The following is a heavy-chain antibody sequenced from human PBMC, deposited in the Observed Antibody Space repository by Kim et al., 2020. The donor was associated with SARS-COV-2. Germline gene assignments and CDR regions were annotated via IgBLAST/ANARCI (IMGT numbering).Heavy chain of an antibody. V-gene: IGHV6-1*01. CDR2: TYYRSKWYN. D-gene: IGHD6-19*01. Sequence: SQTLSLTCAISGDSVSSNSAAWNWIRQSPSRGLEWLGRTYYRSKWYNDYAVSVKSRITINPDTSKNQFSLQLNSVTPEDTAVYYCARDRQSIAVAGYYYYYGMDVWGQGTTVTVSS. J-gene: IGHJ6*02. CDR1: GDSVSSNSAA. CDR3: ARDRQSIAVAGYYYYYGMDV.